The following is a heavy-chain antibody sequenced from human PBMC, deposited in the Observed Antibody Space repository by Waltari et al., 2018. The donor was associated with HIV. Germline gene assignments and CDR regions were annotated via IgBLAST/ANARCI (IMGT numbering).Heavy chain of an antibody. Sequence: EVQLVESGGGLVQHGGSLRLSCAASVFTFVVYALHWFRQVPGKGLEWVSGISWNGGGIGYADSVKGRFTISRDNAKNSLYLQMNSLRAEDTAMYYCAKDRSGNYYKPWFDPWGQGTLVTVSS. CDR3: AKDRSGNYYKPWFDP. V-gene: IGHV3-9*01. D-gene: IGHD3-10*01. CDR1: VFTFVVYA. J-gene: IGHJ5*02. CDR2: ISWNGGGI.